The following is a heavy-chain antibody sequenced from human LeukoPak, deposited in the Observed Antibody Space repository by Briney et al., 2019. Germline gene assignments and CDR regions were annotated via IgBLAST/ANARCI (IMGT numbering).Heavy chain of an antibody. CDR2: MNPNSGHT. CDR3: ARSIVGVRKRIDH. Sequence: GASVKVSCKASGYTFTSYDIIWVRQASGQGLEWMGWMNPNSGHTGYAQKFQGRVTMTRTTSISTAYMELTSLTSEDSAVYYCARSIVGVRKRIDHWGQGTLVTVSS. CDR1: GYTFTSYD. D-gene: IGHD1-26*01. J-gene: IGHJ4*02. V-gene: IGHV1-8*01.